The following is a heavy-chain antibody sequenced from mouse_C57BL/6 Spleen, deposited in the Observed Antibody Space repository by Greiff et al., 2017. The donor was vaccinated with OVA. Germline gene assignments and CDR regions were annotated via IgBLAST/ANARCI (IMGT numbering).Heavy chain of an antibody. J-gene: IGHJ4*01. CDR3: ARCDGNYKYYAMDY. CDR2: IYPGDGDT. Sequence: QVQLKESGPELVKPGASVKISCKASGYAFSSSWMNWVKQRPGKGLEWIGRIYPGDGDTNYNGKFKGKATLTADKSSSTAYMQLSSLTSEDSAVYFCARCDGNYKYYAMDYWGQGTSVTVSS. CDR1: GYAFSSSW. D-gene: IGHD2-1*01. V-gene: IGHV1-82*01.